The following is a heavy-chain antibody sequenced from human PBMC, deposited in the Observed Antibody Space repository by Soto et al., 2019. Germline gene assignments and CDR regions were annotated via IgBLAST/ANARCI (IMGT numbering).Heavy chain of an antibody. CDR3: VRDSETYCGSTSCYTMSP. V-gene: IGHV4-38-2*02. Sequence: SETLSLTCAVSGYSISSGYYWGWNRQPPGKGLEWIGSIYHSGTTQYNPSLQSRVSISVDTSTNQFSLKLTSVTVADTAVYYCVRDSETYCGSTSCYTMSPWGQGTLVTVSS. CDR2: IYHSGTT. CDR1: GYSISSGYY. D-gene: IGHD2-2*02. J-gene: IGHJ5*02.